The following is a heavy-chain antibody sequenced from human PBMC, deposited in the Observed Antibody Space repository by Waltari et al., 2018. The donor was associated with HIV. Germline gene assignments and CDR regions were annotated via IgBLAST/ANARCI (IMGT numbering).Heavy chain of an antibody. V-gene: IGHV5-51*01. CDR3: ARSRVVVTATPPGF. CDR1: GYSFSHYW. J-gene: IGHJ4*01. Sequence: VQLPPPGAQVTKPGASLTISCLIPGYSFSHYWIGWVRQMPGQQGLGWMGFIYPGDSDARYSPSFQGQVTISADRATSTAYLHWSSLKASDTAIYYCARSRVVVTATPPGFWGQGTLVTVSS. D-gene: IGHD2-21*02. CDR2: IYPGDSDA.